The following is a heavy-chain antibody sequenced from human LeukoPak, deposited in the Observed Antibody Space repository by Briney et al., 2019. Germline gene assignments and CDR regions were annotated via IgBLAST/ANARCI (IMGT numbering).Heavy chain of an antibody. V-gene: IGHV4-59*01. Sequence: SETLSLTCTVSGGSINTYYWSWLRQSPGKGLEWIGFISYSGETDYNPSLQGRVTMSVGTSKNQFSLKLSSVAAADTAVYYCARHDHGYSSGRFDYWGQGILVTVSS. CDR2: ISYSGET. J-gene: IGHJ4*02. D-gene: IGHD5-18*01. CDR3: ARHDHGYSSGRFDY. CDR1: GGSINTYY.